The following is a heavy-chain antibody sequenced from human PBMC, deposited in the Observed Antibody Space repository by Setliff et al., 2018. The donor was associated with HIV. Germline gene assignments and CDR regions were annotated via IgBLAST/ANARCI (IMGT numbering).Heavy chain of an antibody. CDR3: ARLGGSFGIPHFDF. CDR2: VYPADSHT. D-gene: IGHD3-3*02. CDR1: GYVFSDYW. V-gene: IGHV5-51*01. Sequence: PGESLKISCEVSGYVFSDYWIAWVRQTPGKGLEWMGLVYPADSHTIYRPSFQHQVTISADKSFSTAFLQWSDVKASDSGIYFCARLGGSFGIPHFDFWGQGTPVTVSS. J-gene: IGHJ4*02.